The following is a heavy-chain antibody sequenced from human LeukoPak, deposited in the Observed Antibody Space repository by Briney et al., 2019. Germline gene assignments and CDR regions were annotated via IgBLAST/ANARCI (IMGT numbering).Heavy chain of an antibody. CDR1: GGSISNYY. J-gene: IGHJ6*02. CDR2: ISYSGGT. D-gene: IGHD2-15*01. CDR3: ARGTLFYYYGMDV. Sequence: SETLSLTCTVSGGSISNYYWNWIRQPPGKGLEWVGYISYSGGTNYNPSLKSRVTISVDTSKNQFSLKLSSVTAADTAVYYCARGTLFYYYGMDVWGQGTTVTVSS. V-gene: IGHV4-59*01.